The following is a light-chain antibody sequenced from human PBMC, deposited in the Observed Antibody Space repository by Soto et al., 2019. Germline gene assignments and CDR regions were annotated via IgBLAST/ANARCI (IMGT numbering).Light chain of an antibody. V-gene: IGLV2-11*01. CDR2: DVF. CDR1: SSDIGCYNA. CDR3: SSFAPSYRVI. J-gene: IGLJ2*01. Sequence: QSALTQPRSVSGSPGHSVTISCFGTSSDIGCYNAVSWYQQHPGKAPKLIIFDVFERPSGVPDRFSGSKSGNSASLTISGLQAEDESDYYCSSFAPSYRVIFGGGTKLTVL.